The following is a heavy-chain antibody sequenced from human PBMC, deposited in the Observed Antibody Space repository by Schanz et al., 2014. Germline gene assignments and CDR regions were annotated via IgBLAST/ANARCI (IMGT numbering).Heavy chain of an antibody. Sequence: EVQLVESGGGLVQPGGSLRLSCSASGFTFSTDAMSWVRQAPGKGLEWLSVISASGGDTYYADSVKGRFTISRDNSKNTLYLQMNSLRAEDTAVYYCTADLWFGAVWGVWWGQGTLVTVSS. V-gene: IGHV3-23*04. J-gene: IGHJ4*02. D-gene: IGHD3-10*01. CDR2: ISASGGDT. CDR3: TADLWFGAVWGVW. CDR1: GFTFSTDA.